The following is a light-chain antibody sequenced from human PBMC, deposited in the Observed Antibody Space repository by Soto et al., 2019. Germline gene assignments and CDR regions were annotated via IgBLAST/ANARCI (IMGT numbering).Light chain of an antibody. V-gene: IGLV2-8*01. CDR1: SSDVGGYNY. Sequence: QSALPQPPSASGSPGQSVTISCTGTSSDVGGYNYVSWYQQHPGKAPKLMIYEASKRPSGVPDRFSGSKSGNTASLTVSGLQAEDEADYYCSSYAGSNNFGVFGTGTKVTVL. CDR3: SSYAGSNNFGV. CDR2: EAS. J-gene: IGLJ1*01.